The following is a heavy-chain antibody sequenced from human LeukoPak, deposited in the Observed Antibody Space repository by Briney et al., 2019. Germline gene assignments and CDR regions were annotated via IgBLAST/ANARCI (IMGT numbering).Heavy chain of an antibody. Sequence: GGSLRLSCAASGFTFSSYGMHWVRQAPGKGLEWVAVISYDGSNKYYADSVKGRFTISRDNSKNTLYLQMNSLRAEDTAVYCAKDRGAMGLPYFDYWGQGTLVTVSS. D-gene: IGHD3-10*01. J-gene: IGHJ4*02. V-gene: IGHV3-30*18. CDR1: GFTFSSYG. CDR2: ISYDGSNK. CDR3: AKDRGAMGLPYFDY.